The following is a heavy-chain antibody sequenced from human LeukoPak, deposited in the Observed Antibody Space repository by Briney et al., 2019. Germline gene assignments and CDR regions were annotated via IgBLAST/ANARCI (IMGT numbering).Heavy chain of an antibody. CDR1: GFTFSSSA. CDR2: ISSSSYI. Sequence: KTGGSLRLSCAASGFTFSSSAMSWVRQAPGKGLEWVSSISSSSYIYYADSVKGRFTISRDNAKNSLYLQMNSLRAEDTAVYYCARDYGSGSYYLDLVDYWGQGTLVTVSS. V-gene: IGHV3-21*01. CDR3: ARDYGSGSYYLDLVDY. J-gene: IGHJ4*02. D-gene: IGHD3-10*01.